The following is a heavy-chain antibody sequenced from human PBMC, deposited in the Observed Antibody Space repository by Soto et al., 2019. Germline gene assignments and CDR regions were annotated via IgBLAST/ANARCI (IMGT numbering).Heavy chain of an antibody. CDR1: GGSISTNH. D-gene: IGHD1-1*01. CDR3: ARDDNNYGMDV. V-gene: IGHV4-59*01. CDR2: IYYRGST. J-gene: IGHJ6*02. Sequence: LSLTCTVSGGSISTNHWTWIRQPPGKGLEWIGYIYYRGSTNYNPSLKRRVSISVDTSKNQFSLKLSSVTAADTAVYYCARDDNNYGMDVWGQGTTVTVSS.